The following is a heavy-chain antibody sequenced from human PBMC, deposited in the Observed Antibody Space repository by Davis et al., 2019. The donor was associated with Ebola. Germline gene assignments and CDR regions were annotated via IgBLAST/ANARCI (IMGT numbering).Heavy chain of an antibody. CDR3: ARSPIVVVVAATFRFDP. Sequence: ASVKVSCKASGYTFTNYYMHWVRQAPGQGLEWMGWISAYNGNTNYAQKLQGRVTMTTDTSTSTAYMELRSLRSDDTAVYYCARSPIVVVVAATFRFDPWGQGTLVTVSS. V-gene: IGHV1-18*04. CDR1: GYTFTNYY. CDR2: ISAYNGNT. D-gene: IGHD2-15*01. J-gene: IGHJ5*02.